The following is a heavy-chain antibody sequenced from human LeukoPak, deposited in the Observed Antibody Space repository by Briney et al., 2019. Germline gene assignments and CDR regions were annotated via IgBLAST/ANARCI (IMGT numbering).Heavy chain of an antibody. CDR1: GGSISSYY. CDR2: IYYSGST. D-gene: IGHD4-17*01. J-gene: IGHJ4*02. V-gene: IGHV4-59*01. Sequence: SETLSLTCTVSGGSISSYYWSWIRQPPGKGLEWIGYIYYSGSTNYNPSLKSRVTISGDTSNNQFSLKLSSVTAADTAVYYCAAESPGDYVLDYWGQGTLVTVSS. CDR3: AAESPGDYVLDY.